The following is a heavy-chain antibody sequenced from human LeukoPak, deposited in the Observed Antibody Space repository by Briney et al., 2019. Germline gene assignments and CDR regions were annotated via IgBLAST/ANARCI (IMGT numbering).Heavy chain of an antibody. D-gene: IGHD3-3*01. V-gene: IGHV4-59*01. CDR2: IYYSGST. J-gene: IGHJ6*02. Sequence: SETLSLTCTVSGGSISSYYWSWIRQPPGKGLEWIGYIYYSGSTNYNPSLKSRVTISVDTSKNQFSLKLSSVTAADTAVYYCASSPYDFWSGFNYYYYYGMDVWGQGTTVTVSS. CDR1: GGSISSYY. CDR3: ASSPYDFWSGFNYYYYYGMDV.